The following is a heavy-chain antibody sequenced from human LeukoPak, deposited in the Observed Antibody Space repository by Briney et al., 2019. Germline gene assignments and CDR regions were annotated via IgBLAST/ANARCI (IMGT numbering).Heavy chain of an antibody. CDR3: ARVSVDTAMVWAFDI. J-gene: IGHJ3*02. Sequence: SVKVSCKASGGTFSSYAISWVRQAPGQGLEWMGGIIPIFGTANYAQKFQGRVTITADESTSTAYMELSSLRSEDTAAYYCARVSVDTAMVWAFDIWGQGTMVTVSS. CDR1: GGTFSSYA. CDR2: IIPIFGTA. D-gene: IGHD5-18*01. V-gene: IGHV1-69*13.